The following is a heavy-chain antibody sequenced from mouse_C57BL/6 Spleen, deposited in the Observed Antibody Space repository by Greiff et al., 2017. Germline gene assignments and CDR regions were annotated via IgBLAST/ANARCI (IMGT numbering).Heavy chain of an antibody. CDR2: IYPGSGST. Sequence: QVHVKQPGAELVKPGASVKMSCKASGYTFTSYWITWVKQRPGQGLEWIGDIYPGSGSTNYNEKFKSKATLTVDTSSSTAYMQLSSLTSEDSAVYYCARYGSSYYFDVWGTGTTVTVSS. CDR3: ARYGSSYYFDV. CDR1: GYTFTSYW. J-gene: IGHJ1*03. D-gene: IGHD1-1*01. V-gene: IGHV1-55*01.